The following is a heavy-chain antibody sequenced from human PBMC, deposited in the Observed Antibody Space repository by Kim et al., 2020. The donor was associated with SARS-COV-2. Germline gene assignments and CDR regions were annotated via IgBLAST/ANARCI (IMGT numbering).Heavy chain of an antibody. CDR1: GFTFSTYE. Sequence: GGSLRLSCAASGFTFSTYEMNWVRQVPGKGLEWVSYIGSRGRTIYYADSVKGRFTISRDNAKNSLYLQMNSLRAEDTAVYYCARYCSSTRCSNYYYYGIDGWGQGTTVTVSS. CDR2: IGSRGRTI. J-gene: IGHJ6*02. V-gene: IGHV3-48*03. D-gene: IGHD2-2*01. CDR3: ARYCSSTRCSNYYYYGIDG.